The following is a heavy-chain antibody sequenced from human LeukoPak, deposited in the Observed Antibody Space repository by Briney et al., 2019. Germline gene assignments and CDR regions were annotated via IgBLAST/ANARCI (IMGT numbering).Heavy chain of an antibody. D-gene: IGHD3-22*01. J-gene: IGHJ4*02. CDR2: MNPNSGNT. Sequence: ASVKVSCKASGYTFTSYDINWVRQATGRGLEWMGWMNPNSGNTGYAQKFQGRVTMTRNTSISTAYMELSSLRSEDTAVYYCARGGPYYYDSSVDYWGQGTLVTVSS. CDR1: GYTFTSYD. V-gene: IGHV1-8*01. CDR3: ARGGPYYYDSSVDY.